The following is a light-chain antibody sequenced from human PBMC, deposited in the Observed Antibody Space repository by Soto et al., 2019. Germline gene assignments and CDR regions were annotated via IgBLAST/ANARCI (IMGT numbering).Light chain of an antibody. J-gene: IGLJ2*01. CDR3: CSYAGSYTLV. V-gene: IGLV2-11*01. Sequence: QSVLTQPPSESGSPGQSVTISCTGTSSDVGGYNYVSWYQQHPGKAPKLMIYDVSKRPSGVPDRFSGSKSGNTASLTISGLQAEYEADYYCCSYAGSYTLVFGGGTKLTVL. CDR1: SSDVGGYNY. CDR2: DVS.